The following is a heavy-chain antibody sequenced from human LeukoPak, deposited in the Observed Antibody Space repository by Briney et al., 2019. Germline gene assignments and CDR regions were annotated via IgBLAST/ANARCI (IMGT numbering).Heavy chain of an antibody. V-gene: IGHV3-7*01. Sequence: QPGGSLRLLCAPSGFTFRNYWMNWVRQAPGKGLEWVANIKQDGSGKHYVDSVKGRFTISRDNAKNSLYLQMNSLRVDDTAVYYCARDRGGAESHGFDAFDLWGQGTIVTVSS. CDR1: GFTFRNYW. CDR2: IKQDGSGK. CDR3: ARDRGGAESHGFDAFDL. D-gene: IGHD2-15*01. J-gene: IGHJ3*01.